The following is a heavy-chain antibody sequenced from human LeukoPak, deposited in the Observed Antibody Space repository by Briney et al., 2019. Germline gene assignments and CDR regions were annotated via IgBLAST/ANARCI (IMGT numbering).Heavy chain of an antibody. CDR2: IYYSGST. J-gene: IGHJ4*02. CDR3: ARGGFNGYDAVDY. V-gene: IGHV4-31*03. D-gene: IGHD5-12*01. CDR1: GGSISSGGYY. Sequence: SSETLSLTCTVSGGSISSGGYYWSWIRQHPGKGLEWIGYIYYSGSTYYNPSLKSRVTISVDTSKNQFSLKLSSVTAADTAVYYCARGGFNGYDAVDYRGQGTLVTVSS.